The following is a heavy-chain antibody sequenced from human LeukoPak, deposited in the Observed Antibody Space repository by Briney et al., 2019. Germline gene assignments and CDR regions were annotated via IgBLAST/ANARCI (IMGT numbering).Heavy chain of an antibody. J-gene: IGHJ5*02. CDR1: GGSIISSSSY. CDR2: IYYSGST. Sequence: SETLSLTCIISGGSIISSSSYWGWIRQPPGKGLEWIGSIYYSGSTYYNPSLKSRFTISVDTSKNQFSLKLTSVTAADTAVYYCARHSTIAAHWFDPWGQGTLVTVSS. CDR3: ARHSTIAAHWFDP. D-gene: IGHD6-6*01. V-gene: IGHV4-39*01.